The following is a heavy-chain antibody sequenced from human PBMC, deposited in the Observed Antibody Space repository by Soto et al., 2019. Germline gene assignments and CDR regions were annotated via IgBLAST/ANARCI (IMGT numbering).Heavy chain of an antibody. D-gene: IGHD1-26*01. CDR1: GCTLSGSG. Sequence: GSLRLSGAASGCTLSGSGIHWGRQPGGKGPEGVTRIKSKANSYPTAYASSVKGRFTISRDDSKNLAYLQMNSLKTEDTAVYYCTRLREWELPTLYYYYGMDPWGQGTTVTVSS. J-gene: IGHJ6*02. V-gene: IGHV3-73*01. CDR2: IKSKANSYPT. CDR3: TRLREWELPTLYYYYGMDP.